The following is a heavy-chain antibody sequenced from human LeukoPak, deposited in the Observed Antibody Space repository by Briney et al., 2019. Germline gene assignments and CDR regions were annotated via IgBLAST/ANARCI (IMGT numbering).Heavy chain of an antibody. V-gene: IGHV3-33*08. CDR1: GFTFSSYG. Sequence: PGGSLGLSCAASGFTFSSYGMHWVRQAPGKGLEWAAVIWYDGSNKYYADSVKGRFTISRDNSKNTLYLQMNSLRAEDTAVYYCARDDLDTAPFDYWGQGTLVTVSS. CDR3: ARDDLDTAPFDY. D-gene: IGHD5-18*01. J-gene: IGHJ4*02. CDR2: IWYDGSNK.